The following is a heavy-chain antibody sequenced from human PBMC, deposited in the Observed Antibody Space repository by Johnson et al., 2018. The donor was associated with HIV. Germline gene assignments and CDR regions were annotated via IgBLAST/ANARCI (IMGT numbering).Heavy chain of an antibody. CDR3: ARTPYGDYDDAFNI. Sequence: QLVEPGGGVVQPGRFLRLSCVASGSICRMYALHWVRQAPGQGLVWLALISHYGATQYYADSVQGRFLVSRDDSMNTLFLEMKSVKPEDTAVYYCARTPYGDYDDAFNIWGQETMVTVSS. D-gene: IGHD4-17*01. V-gene: IGHV3-30-3*01. CDR2: ISHYGATQ. CDR1: GSICRMYA. J-gene: IGHJ3*02.